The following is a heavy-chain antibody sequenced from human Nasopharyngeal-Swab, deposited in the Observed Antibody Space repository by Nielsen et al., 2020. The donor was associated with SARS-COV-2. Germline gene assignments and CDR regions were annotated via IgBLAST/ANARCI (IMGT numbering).Heavy chain of an antibody. Sequence: GESLKISCKGSGYSFTSYWIGWVRQVPGKGLEWMGIIYPGDSDTRYSPSFQGQVTISADKSSTTAYLQWNSLMASDTAIYYCTRHTGTSPYYYMDVWGEGTTVTVSS. J-gene: IGHJ6*03. CDR2: IYPGDSDT. CDR3: TRHTGTSPYYYMDV. D-gene: IGHD1-14*01. V-gene: IGHV5-51*01. CDR1: GYSFTSYW.